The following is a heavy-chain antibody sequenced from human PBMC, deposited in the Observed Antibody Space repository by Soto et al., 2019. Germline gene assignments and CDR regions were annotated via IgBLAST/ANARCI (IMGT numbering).Heavy chain of an antibody. CDR2: IYHSGST. CDR1: GYSISSGYY. D-gene: IGHD3-3*01. CDR3: ARIRFLQWSSPSGMDV. Sequence: SETLSLTCAVSGYSISSGYYRGWIRQPPGKGLEWIGRIYHSGSTYYNPSLKSRVTISVDTSKNKFSLKLSSVTAADPAVYYCARIRFLQWSSPSGMDVWGQRTTVTFAS. V-gene: IGHV4-38-2*01. J-gene: IGHJ6*02.